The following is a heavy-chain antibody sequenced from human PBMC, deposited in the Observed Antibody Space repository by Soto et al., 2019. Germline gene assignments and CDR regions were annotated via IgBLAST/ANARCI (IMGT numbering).Heavy chain of an antibody. Sequence: QVQLQESGPGLVKPSQTLSLTCTVSGGSISSAAYYWSWIRQHPGKGLEWIGYISHSGSTYYTPSLKSRVIISADTSKNQFSVNLTSVTAADTAVYYCASEYTYGSNFFDCWGQGALVTDTS. CDR1: GGSISSAAYY. J-gene: IGHJ4*02. CDR3: ASEYTYGSNFFDC. CDR2: ISHSGST. V-gene: IGHV4-31*03. D-gene: IGHD5-18*01.